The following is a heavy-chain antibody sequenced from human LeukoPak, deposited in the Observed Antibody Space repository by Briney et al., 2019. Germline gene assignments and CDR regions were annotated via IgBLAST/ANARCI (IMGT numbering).Heavy chain of an antibody. D-gene: IGHD3-22*01. CDR2: LYSGGTT. CDR3: AGRYDSSGYPLH. J-gene: IGHJ4*02. V-gene: IGHV3-53*01. Sequence: GGSLRLSCAASGFSVSNNYVSWVRQAPGKGLEWVSVLYSGGTTYYADSVKGRFTISRDNSMNTLYLQMNSLRAEDTAVYYCAGRYDSSGYPLHWGQGTLVTVSS. CDR1: GFSVSNNY.